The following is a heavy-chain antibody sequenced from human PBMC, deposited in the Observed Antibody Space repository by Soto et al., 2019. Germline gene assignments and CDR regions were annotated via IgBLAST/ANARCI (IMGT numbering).Heavy chain of an antibody. J-gene: IGHJ4*02. CDR1: GGSFSGYY. CDR2: INHSGST. V-gene: IGHV4-34*01. Sequence: QVQLQQWGAGLLKPSETLSLTCAVYGGSFSGYYWSWIRQPPGKGLEWIGEINHSGSTNYNPSLKXXVTIPVDPSKNQFSLKLSSVTAADTAVYSCASPDYWGQGTLVTVSS. CDR3: ASPDY.